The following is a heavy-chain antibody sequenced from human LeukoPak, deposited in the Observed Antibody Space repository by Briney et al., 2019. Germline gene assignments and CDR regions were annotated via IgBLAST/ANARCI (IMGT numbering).Heavy chain of an antibody. CDR2: IKSDGSST. V-gene: IGHV3-74*01. J-gene: IGHJ4*02. Sequence: PGGSLRLSCAASGFTSSSYWMHWVRQAPGKGLVWVSRIKSDGSSTSYADSVKGRFTISRDNAKNTLYLQMNSLRAEDTAVYYCARDQLYCTGGTCYFDYWGQGTLVTVSS. CDR3: ARDQLYCTGGTCYFDY. CDR1: GFTSSSYW. D-gene: IGHD2-8*02.